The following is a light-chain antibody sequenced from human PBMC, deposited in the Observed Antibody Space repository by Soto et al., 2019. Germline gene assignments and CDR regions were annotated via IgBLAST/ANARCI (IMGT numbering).Light chain of an antibody. Sequence: ALTQPASVSGSPGQAITISCTGTSSDVGSYNLVSWYQQHPGKAPKLMIYEVSKRPSGVSNRFSGSKSGNTASLTISGLQAEDEADYYCCSYAGSSTPFVFGTGTKVTVL. V-gene: IGLV2-23*02. CDR2: EVS. J-gene: IGLJ1*01. CDR3: CSYAGSSTPFV. CDR1: SSDVGSYNL.